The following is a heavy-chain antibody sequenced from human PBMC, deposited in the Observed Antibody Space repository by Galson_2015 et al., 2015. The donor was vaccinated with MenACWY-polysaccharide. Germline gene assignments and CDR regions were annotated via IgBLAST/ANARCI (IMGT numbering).Heavy chain of an antibody. CDR2: IKKDGSEK. J-gene: IGHJ6*02. CDR3: ARGHLGLGL. D-gene: IGHD7-27*01. Sequence: SLRLSCAASGLTFSNWWMTWVRQAPGKGLEWVASIKKDGSEKYYVASVKGRFTISRDNAKDSLYLQMNSLRADDTAVYFCARGHLGLGLWGQGTTVTVSS. V-gene: IGHV3-7*01. CDR1: GLTFSNWW.